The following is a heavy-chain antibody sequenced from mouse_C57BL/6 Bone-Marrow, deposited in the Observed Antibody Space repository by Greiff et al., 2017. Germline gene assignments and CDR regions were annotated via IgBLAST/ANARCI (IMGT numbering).Heavy chain of an antibody. Sequence: EVQGVEPGGDLVKPGGSLKLSCAASGFTFSSYGMSWVRQTPDNRLEWVATISSGGSYTYYPDSVKGRFTITRDNAKNTLYLQMSSLKSTDTAMYYCARPNYSYGDSYLYYWGQGTTLTVSS. CDR3: ARPNYSYGDSYLYY. CDR2: ISSGGSYT. CDR1: GFTFSSYG. J-gene: IGHJ2*01. D-gene: IGHD1-1*01. V-gene: IGHV5-6*01.